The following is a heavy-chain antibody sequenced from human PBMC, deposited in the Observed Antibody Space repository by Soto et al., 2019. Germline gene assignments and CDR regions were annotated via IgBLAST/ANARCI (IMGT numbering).Heavy chain of an antibody. V-gene: IGHV3-30*18. CDR3: AKDLLLWFGESGGVY. CDR2: ISYDGSNK. D-gene: IGHD3-10*01. Sequence: GGSLRLSCAASGFTFSSYGMHWVRQAPGKGLEWVAVISYDGSNKYYADSVKGRFTISRDNSKNTLYLQMNSLRAEDTAVYYCAKDLLLWFGESGGVYWGQGTLVTVSS. J-gene: IGHJ4*02. CDR1: GFTFSSYG.